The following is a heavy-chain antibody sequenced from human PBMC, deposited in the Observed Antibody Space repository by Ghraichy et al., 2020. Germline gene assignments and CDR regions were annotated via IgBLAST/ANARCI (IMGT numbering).Heavy chain of an antibody. CDR1: GYTFTGYY. D-gene: IGHD6-13*01. CDR2: INPNSGGT. J-gene: IGHJ4*02. CDR3: ARVGGKLAAAGNLFDY. V-gene: IGHV1-2*02. Sequence: ASVKVSCKASGYTFTGYYMHWVRQAPGQGLEWMGWINPNSGGTNYAQKFQGRVTMTRDTSISTAYMELSRLRSDDTAVYYCARVGGKLAAAGNLFDYWGQGTLVTVSS.